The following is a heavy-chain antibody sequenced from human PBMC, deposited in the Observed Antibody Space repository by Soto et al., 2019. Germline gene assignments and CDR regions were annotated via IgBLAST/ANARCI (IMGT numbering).Heavy chain of an antibody. Sequence: GGSLRLSCVFSGFTFSTYTMNWVRQAPGKGLGWVSSINGRSNYVYYADSVKGRFTISRGNAKNSLYLQMNRLRAEDTAIYYCAREDGVVGSSSAFDHWGLGTLVTVSS. D-gene: IGHD1-26*01. CDR2: INGRSNYV. CDR3: AREDGVVGSSSAFDH. J-gene: IGHJ4*02. CDR1: GFTFSTYT. V-gene: IGHV3-21*01.